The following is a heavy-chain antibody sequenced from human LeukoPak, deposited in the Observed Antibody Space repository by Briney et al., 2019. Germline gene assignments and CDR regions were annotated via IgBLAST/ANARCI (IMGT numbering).Heavy chain of an antibody. CDR3: ARGRTRHDYGDYGALGY. D-gene: IGHD4-17*01. CDR2: INHSGST. V-gene: IGHV4-34*01. Sequence: SETLSLTCAVYGGSFSGYYWSWIRQPPGKGLEWIGEINHSGSTNYNPSLKSRVTISVDTSKNQFSLKLSSVTAADTAGYYCARGRTRHDYGDYGALGYWGQGTLVTVSS. CDR1: GGSFSGYY. J-gene: IGHJ4*02.